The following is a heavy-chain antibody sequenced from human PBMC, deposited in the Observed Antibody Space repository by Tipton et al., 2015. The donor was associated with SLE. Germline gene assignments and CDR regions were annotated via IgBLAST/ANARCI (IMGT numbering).Heavy chain of an antibody. CDR2: IDHSGRT. D-gene: IGHD6-13*01. CDR1: GYSISSGHL. Sequence: TLSLTCTVSGYSISSGHLWGWIRQAPGKGLEWIGEIDHSGRTDYNPSLKSRVTLSVDTSNNQFSLKFTSMTAADTAVYYCARVQQLEYFDYWGQGTLVTVSS. CDR3: ARVQQLEYFDY. J-gene: IGHJ4*02. V-gene: IGHV4-38-2*02.